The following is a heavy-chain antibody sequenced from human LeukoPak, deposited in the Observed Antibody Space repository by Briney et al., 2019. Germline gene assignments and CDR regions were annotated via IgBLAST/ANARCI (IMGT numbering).Heavy chain of an antibody. J-gene: IGHJ4*02. V-gene: IGHV4-34*01. CDR2: INHSGST. D-gene: IGHD5-18*01. CDR3: ARGGYSYGYTNDY. Sequence: SETLSLTCAVYGGSVSGYYWSWIRQPPGKGLEWIGEINHSGSTNYNPSLKSRVTISGDTSKNQFSLKLSSVTAADTAVYYCARGGYSYGYTNDYWGQGTLVTVSS. CDR1: GGSVSGYY.